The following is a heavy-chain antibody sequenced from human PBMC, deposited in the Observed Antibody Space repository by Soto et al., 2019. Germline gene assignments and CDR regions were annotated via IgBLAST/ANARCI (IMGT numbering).Heavy chain of an antibody. Sequence: VGSLRLSCTASGFSFSTYAMYWVRQAPGKGLEWVAIISYDGSNAQYADSVKGRFTVARDNSKNTLYLQMHSLTAEDTAVYYCARDGGGFGELLLNSYDAFDLWGQGKLVTVSS. CDR3: ARDGGGFGELLLNSYDAFDL. D-gene: IGHD3-10*01. CDR1: GFSFSTYA. CDR2: ISYDGSNA. J-gene: IGHJ3*01. V-gene: IGHV3-30*04.